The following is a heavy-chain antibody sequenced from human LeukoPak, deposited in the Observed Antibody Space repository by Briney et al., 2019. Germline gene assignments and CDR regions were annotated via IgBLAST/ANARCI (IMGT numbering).Heavy chain of an antibody. CDR3: ATGTGHYYYYYYMDV. D-gene: IGHD1-1*01. V-gene: IGHV4-39*01. Sequence: SETLSLTCTVSGGSISSSKYYWGWIRQPPGKGLEWIGSIYYSGSTYYNPSLKSRVTISVDTSKNQFSLKLSSVTAADTAIYYCATGTGHYYYYYYMDVWGKGTTVTVSS. CDR2: IYYSGST. CDR1: GGSISSSKYY. J-gene: IGHJ6*03.